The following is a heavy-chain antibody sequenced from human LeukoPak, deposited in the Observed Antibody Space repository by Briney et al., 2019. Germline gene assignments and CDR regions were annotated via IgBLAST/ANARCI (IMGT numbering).Heavy chain of an antibody. J-gene: IGHJ4*02. CDR1: GGYISSGSYY. D-gene: IGHD5-24*01. Sequence: SETLSLTCTVSGGYISSGSYYWSWIRQPAGKGLEWIGRIYTSGSTNYNPSLKSRVTISVDTSKNQFSLKLSSVTAADTAVYYCARQIRRRDGYNWFGYWGQGTLVTVSS. CDR3: ARQIRRRDGYNWFGY. CDR2: IYTSGST. V-gene: IGHV4-61*02.